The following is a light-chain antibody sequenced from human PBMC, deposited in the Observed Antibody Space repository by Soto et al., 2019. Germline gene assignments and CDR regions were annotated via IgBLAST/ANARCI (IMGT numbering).Light chain of an antibody. CDR3: QQYGSSPPTT. Sequence: EIVFTQSPATLSVSPVERATLSCGASQSVSSYLAWYQQKPGQAPRLLIYDASNRATGIPARFSGSGSGTDFTLTISSLEPEDFAVYYCQQYGSSPPTTFGQGTKVDIK. CDR2: DAS. CDR1: QSVSSY. V-gene: IGKV3-11*01. J-gene: IGKJ1*01.